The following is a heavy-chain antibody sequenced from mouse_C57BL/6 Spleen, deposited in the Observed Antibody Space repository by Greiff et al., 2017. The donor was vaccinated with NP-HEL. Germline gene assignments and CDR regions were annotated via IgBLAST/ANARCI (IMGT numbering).Heavy chain of an antibody. Sequence: QVQLKESGAELVKPGASVKLSCKASGYTFTEYTIHWVKQRSGQGLAWIGWFYPGSGSIKYNENFKDKATLTADKSSSTVYMELSRLTAEDSAVYFCARHEDQNCDYAMDYWGQGTSVTVSS. CDR1: GYTFTEYT. J-gene: IGHJ4*01. CDR3: ARHEDQNCDYAMDY. D-gene: IGHD4-1*01. CDR2: FYPGSGSI. V-gene: IGHV1-62-2*01.